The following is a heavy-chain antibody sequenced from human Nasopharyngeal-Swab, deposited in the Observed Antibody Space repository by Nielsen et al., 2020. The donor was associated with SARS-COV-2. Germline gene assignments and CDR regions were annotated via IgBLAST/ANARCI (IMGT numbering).Heavy chain of an antibody. Sequence: SETLSLTCTVSGGSISSSSYYWGWIRQPPGKGLEWIGSIYYSGSTYYNPSLKSRVTISVDTSKNQFSLKLSSVTAADTAVYYCVRHVGGSYGRDFDYWGQGTLVTVSS. CDR2: IYYSGST. CDR3: VRHVGGSYGRDFDY. J-gene: IGHJ4*02. D-gene: IGHD1-26*01. CDR1: GGSISSSSYY. V-gene: IGHV4-39*01.